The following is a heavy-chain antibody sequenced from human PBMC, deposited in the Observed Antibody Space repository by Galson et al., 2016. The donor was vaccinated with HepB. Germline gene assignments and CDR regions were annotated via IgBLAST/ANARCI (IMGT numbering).Heavy chain of an antibody. V-gene: IGHV3-53*01. J-gene: IGHJ3*02. CDR2: IYSGGST. CDR3: AREAIAAAGTHDAFEI. CDR1: GFSVSSNY. Sequence: SLRLSCAASGFSVSSNYIIWVRQAPGKGLEWVSAIYSGGSTYYADAVKGHFTVSRDNPKNTVYLQMNSLRAEDTAVYSCAREAIAAAGTHDAFEIWGQGTMVTVCS. D-gene: IGHD6-13*01.